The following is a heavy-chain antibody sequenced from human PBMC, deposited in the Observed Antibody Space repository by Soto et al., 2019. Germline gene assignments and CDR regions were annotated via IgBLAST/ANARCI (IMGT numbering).Heavy chain of an antibody. V-gene: IGHV4-34*01. CDR2: INHSGST. CDR1: GGSFSGYY. CDR3: ASSPIEGSGYYSINSRRTQYYFDY. Sequence: TSETLSLTCAVYGGSFSGYYWSWIRQPPGKGLEWIGEINHSGSTNYNPSLKSRVTISVDTSKNQFSLKLSSVTAADTAVYYCASSPIEGSGYYSINSRRTQYYFDYWGQGTLVTVSS. D-gene: IGHD3-22*01. J-gene: IGHJ4*02.